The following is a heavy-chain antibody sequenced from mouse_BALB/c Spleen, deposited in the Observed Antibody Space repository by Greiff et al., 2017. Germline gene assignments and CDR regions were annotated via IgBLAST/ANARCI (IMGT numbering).Heavy chain of an antibody. Sequence: VKLMESGPGLVQPSQSLSITCTVSGFSLTSYGVHWVRQSPGKGLEWLGVIWSGGSTDYNAAFISRLSISKDNSKSQVFFKMNSLQANDTAIYYCARREDGNYGYYAMDYWGQGTSVTVSS. J-gene: IGHJ4*01. V-gene: IGHV2-2*02. CDR3: ARREDGNYGYYAMDY. CDR2: IWSGGST. D-gene: IGHD2-1*01. CDR1: GFSLTSYG.